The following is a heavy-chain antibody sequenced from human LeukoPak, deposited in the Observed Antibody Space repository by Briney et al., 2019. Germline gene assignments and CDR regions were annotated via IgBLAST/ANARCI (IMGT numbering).Heavy chain of an antibody. CDR1: AGTFSSYT. V-gene: IGHV1-69*04. CDR2: IIPILGIA. Sequence: SVKVSCKASAGTFSSYTISWVRQAPGQGLEWMGRIIPILGIANYAQKFQGRVTITADKSTSTAYMELSSLRSEDTAVYYCARDGDYYDSSGYYGYWGQGTLVTVSS. CDR3: ARDGDYYDSSGYYGY. D-gene: IGHD3-22*01. J-gene: IGHJ4*02.